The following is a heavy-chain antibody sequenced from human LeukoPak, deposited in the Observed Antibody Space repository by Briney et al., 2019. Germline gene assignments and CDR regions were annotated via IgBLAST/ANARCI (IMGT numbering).Heavy chain of an antibody. CDR1: GFTFSSYR. CDR2: ISSGSSTI. CDR3: ARSLPYGTTWYGRSDF. V-gene: IGHV3-48*04. J-gene: IGHJ4*02. D-gene: IGHD6-13*01. Sequence: PGGSLRLSCAASGFTFSSYRMNWIRQAPGKGLEWVSYISSGSSTIYYADSVKGRFTISRDNAMNSLYLQMNSLRAEDTAIYYCARSLPYGTTWYGRSDFWGQGTLVTVSS.